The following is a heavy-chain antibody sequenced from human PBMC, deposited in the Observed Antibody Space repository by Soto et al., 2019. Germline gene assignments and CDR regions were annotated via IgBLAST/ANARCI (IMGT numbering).Heavy chain of an antibody. D-gene: IGHD3-3*01. J-gene: IGHJ6*02. Sequence: PGGSLRISCVAAGFTFSTDCRHWVRQAPRKGLVWVSRIKFDGSNTSYADSVKGRFTISRDNSKNTVYLQMNSLRAEDTAVYYCAKEVERQNYDFWSGYYSYYYYGMDVWGQGTTVTVSS. V-gene: IGHV3-74*01. CDR3: AKEVERQNYDFWSGYYSYYYYGMDV. CDR1: GFTFSTDC. CDR2: IKFDGSNT.